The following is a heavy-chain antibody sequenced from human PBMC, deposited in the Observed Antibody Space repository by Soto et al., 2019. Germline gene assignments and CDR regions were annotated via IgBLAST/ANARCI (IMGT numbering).Heavy chain of an antibody. Sequence: TETLSLTCTVSGDSIISSDFYWGWVRQPPGKGLEWIGSIFYLGSSYYNPSLKSRVTMSVDTSKNQFSLRLRSVTAADTALYFCARHSLALRKNNWFDPWGQGIMVTVSS. CDR2: IFYLGSS. V-gene: IGHV4-39*01. D-gene: IGHD3-3*02. CDR3: ARHSLALRKNNWFDP. J-gene: IGHJ5*02. CDR1: GDSIISSDFY.